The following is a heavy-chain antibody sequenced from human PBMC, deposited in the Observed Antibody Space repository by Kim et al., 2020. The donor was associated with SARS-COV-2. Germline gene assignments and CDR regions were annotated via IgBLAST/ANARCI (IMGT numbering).Heavy chain of an antibody. J-gene: IGHJ6*02. CDR3: ARGGGPYYYDSSGYTPYYYYGMDV. Sequence: SETLSLTCAVYGGSFSGYYWSWIRQPPGKGLEWIGEINHSGSTNYNPSLKSRVTISVDTSKNQFSLKLSSVTAADTAVYYCARGGGPYYYDSSGYTPYYYYGMDVGGQGTTVTVSS. CDR1: GGSFSGYY. V-gene: IGHV4-34*01. D-gene: IGHD3-22*01. CDR2: INHSGST.